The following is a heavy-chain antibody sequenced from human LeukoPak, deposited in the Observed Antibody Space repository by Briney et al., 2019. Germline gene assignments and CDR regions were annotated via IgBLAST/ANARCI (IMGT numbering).Heavy chain of an antibody. CDR3: AKVSGYTSGWYVDFDC. V-gene: IGHV3-23*01. Sequence: PGGSLRLSCAASGFTFSTYAMNWVRQAPGKGLEWVSGINGGGGSTYYADSVKGRFTTSRDNSKNTLYLQMSSLRAEDTAVYYCAKVSGYTSGWYVDFDCWGQGSLVTVSS. CDR1: GFTFSTYA. CDR2: INGGGGST. D-gene: IGHD6-19*01. J-gene: IGHJ4*02.